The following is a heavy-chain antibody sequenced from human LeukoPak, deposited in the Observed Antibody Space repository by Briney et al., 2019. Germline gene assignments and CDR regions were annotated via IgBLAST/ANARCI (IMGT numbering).Heavy chain of an antibody. J-gene: IGHJ5*02. CDR3: ARGKHNWFDP. D-gene: IGHD2-21*01. CDR2: IGADGDT. CDR1: GFTFSSYD. Sequence: GGSLRFSCAASGFTFSSYDMHWVRQGIGKGLEWVSGIGADGDTYYPGSLKGRFTISRENAKNSLYLQMNSLRAGDTAVYYCARGKHNWFDPWGQGTLVTVSS. V-gene: IGHV3-13*01.